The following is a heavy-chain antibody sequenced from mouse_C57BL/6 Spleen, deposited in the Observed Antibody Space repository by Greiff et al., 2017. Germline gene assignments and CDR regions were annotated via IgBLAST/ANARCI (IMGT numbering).Heavy chain of an antibody. Sequence: QVQLQQPGAELVMPGASVKLSCKASGYTFTSYWMHWVKQRPGQGLEWIGEIDPSDSYTNYNQKFKGKSTLTVDKSSSTAYMQLSSLTSEDSAVYYCAILRRGDYYAMDYWGQGTSVTVSS. CDR3: AILRRGDYYAMDY. D-gene: IGHD2-4*01. CDR1: GYTFTSYW. J-gene: IGHJ4*01. V-gene: IGHV1-69*01. CDR2: IDPSDSYT.